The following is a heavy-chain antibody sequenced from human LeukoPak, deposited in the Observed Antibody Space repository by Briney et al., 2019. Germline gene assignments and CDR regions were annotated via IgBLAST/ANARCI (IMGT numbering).Heavy chain of an antibody. J-gene: IGHJ4*02. CDR1: GFTFSRYN. V-gene: IGHV3-30*04. CDR2: KSYDGRNE. CDR3: ARESVGGWYDY. D-gene: IGHD6-19*01. Sequence: QPGGSQRLSCSGSGFTFSRYNIHWVRQAPGKGLEWVAVKSYDGRNEYYTDSVKGRFTISRDNSKNTVLLQMDSLKTEDTAVYFCARESVGGWYDYWGQGTLVTVSS.